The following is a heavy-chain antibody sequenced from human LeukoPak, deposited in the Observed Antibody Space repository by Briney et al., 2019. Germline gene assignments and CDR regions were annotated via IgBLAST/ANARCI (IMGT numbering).Heavy chain of an antibody. V-gene: IGHV1-2*02. D-gene: IGHD4-23*01. CDR1: GYTFTSYG. CDR2: INPNTGER. Sequence: ASVRVSCKASGYTFTSYGISWVRQAPGQGLEWMGWINPNTGERKIVQKYQDRVTMTRDTSINTAYMELYSLRSDDTAVYYCARDNYGGKWCDFWGQRTLVTVSS. CDR3: ARDNYGGKWCDF. J-gene: IGHJ4*02.